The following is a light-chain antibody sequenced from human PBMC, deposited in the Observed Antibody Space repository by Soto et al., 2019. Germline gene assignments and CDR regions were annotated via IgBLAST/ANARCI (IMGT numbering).Light chain of an antibody. Sequence: DIQMTQSPSSVSASVGDRVTITCRASQDIGTWLVWYQQKPGKVPKFLIYGASSLHSGVPPRFSGSGSGTYFTLTISSLQPEDFATYYCHQAAHFPLTFGGGTRVEIK. CDR1: QDIGTW. V-gene: IGKV1-12*01. CDR2: GAS. J-gene: IGKJ4*01. CDR3: HQAAHFPLT.